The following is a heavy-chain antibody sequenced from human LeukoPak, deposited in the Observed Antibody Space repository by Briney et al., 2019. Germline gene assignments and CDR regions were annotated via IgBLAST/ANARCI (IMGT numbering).Heavy chain of an antibody. V-gene: IGHV4-59*01. Sequence: PSETLSLTCTVSGGSISGYYWSWIRQSPGKGLEWIGYIYYSGSTNYNPSLKSRVTLSVDTSKNQFSLKLSSVTAADTAVYYCARDSTSSYCGGDCYAFDIWGQGTMVTVSS. CDR3: ARDSTSSYCGGDCYAFDI. CDR1: GGSISGYY. D-gene: IGHD2-21*02. J-gene: IGHJ3*02. CDR2: IYYSGST.